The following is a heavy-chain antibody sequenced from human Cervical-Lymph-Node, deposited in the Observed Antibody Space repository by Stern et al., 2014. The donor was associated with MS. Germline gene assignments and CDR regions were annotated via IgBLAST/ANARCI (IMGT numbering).Heavy chain of an antibody. V-gene: IGHV1-69*01. CDR1: GGTFSSYA. D-gene: IGHD2-15*01. J-gene: IGHJ6*02. CDR3: ARGRGYCSGGSCFYYYYGMDV. CDR2: IIPIFGKA. Sequence: VQLVESGAEVKKPGSSVKVSCKASGGTFSSYAISWVRQAPGQGLEWMGGIIPIFGKANYAQKFQGRVTIAADESTSTAYMELSSLRSEDTAVYYCARGRGYCSGGSCFYYYYGMDVWGQGTTVTVSS.